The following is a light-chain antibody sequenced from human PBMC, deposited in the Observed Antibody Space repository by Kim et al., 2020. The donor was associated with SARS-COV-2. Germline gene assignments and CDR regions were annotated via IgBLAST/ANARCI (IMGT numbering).Light chain of an antibody. J-gene: IGKJ1*01. CDR2: GAS. V-gene: IGKV3-20*01. CDR1: QSVSTDY. CDR3: KQYGTSRGT. Sequence: EIVLTQSPGTLSLSPGEKASLSCRASQSVSTDYLAGYQKKPGQAPRLLIYGASSRATGIPDRFSGSGSGTDFTLTISRLEPEDFAVYYWKQYGTSRGTFGQGTKVDIK.